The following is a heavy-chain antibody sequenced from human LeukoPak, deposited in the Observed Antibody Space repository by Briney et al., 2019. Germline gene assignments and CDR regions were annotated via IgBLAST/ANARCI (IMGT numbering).Heavy chain of an antibody. V-gene: IGHV3-21*04. CDR1: GFIFSSYS. CDR3: AKDAGVSRLLWFGELDP. Sequence: GGSLRLSCAASGFIFSSYSMNWVRQAAAKGVEWVSSISSSSSYIYYADSVKGRFTISRDNAKNTIYLQMNRLRAEDTAVYYCAKDAGVSRLLWFGELDPWGQGTLVTVSS. J-gene: IGHJ5*02. CDR2: ISSSSSYI. D-gene: IGHD3-10*01.